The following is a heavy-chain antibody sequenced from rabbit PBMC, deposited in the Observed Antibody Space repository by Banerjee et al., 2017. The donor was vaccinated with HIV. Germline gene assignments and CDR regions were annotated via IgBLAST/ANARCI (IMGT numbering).Heavy chain of an antibody. CDR2: IYNGDGNT. CDR3: ARDNRYDDYPFNL. CDR1: GFSFSSGYD. J-gene: IGHJ4*01. V-gene: IGHV1S40*01. D-gene: IGHD2-1*01. Sequence: QSLEESGGDLVKPGASLTLTCTASGFSFSSGYDMCWVRQAPGKGPEWIACIYNGDGNTYYASWAKGRFTISKTSSTTVTLQMTSLTTADTATYFCARDNRYDDYPFNLWGPGTLVTVS.